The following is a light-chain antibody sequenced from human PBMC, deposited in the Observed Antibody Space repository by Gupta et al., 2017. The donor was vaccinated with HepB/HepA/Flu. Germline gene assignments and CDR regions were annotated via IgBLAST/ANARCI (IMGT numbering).Light chain of an antibody. CDR1: QNVNSNY. CDR3: QQYGNSPPYT. V-gene: IGKV3-20*01. J-gene: IGKJ2*01. Sequence: ELVLTQSPGTLSLSPGERATLSCRASQNVNSNYLAWYQHKPGQAPRLLIYGASSRATGIPDRFSGSGSGTDFTLTISRLEPEDFAVYYCQQYGNSPPYTFGQGTKLGIK. CDR2: GAS.